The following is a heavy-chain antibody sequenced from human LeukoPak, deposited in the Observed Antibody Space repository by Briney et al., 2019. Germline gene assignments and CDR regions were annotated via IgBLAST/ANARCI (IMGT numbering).Heavy chain of an antibody. Sequence: PSETLSLTCALFGGSFSGYDWSWIRHPPGKGREWIGEINHSGSTNYNPSLKSRVTISVDSSKDQFSLKLSSVAAADTAVYYCARGGYGYFQHWGQGTLVTVSS. V-gene: IGHV4-34*01. CDR1: GGSFSGYD. CDR2: INHSGST. CDR3: ARGGYGYFQH. D-gene: IGHD4-17*01. J-gene: IGHJ1*01.